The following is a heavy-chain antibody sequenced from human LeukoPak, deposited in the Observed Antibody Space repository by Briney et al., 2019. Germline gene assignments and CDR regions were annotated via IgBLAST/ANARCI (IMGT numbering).Heavy chain of an antibody. CDR2: FYSGGAT. J-gene: IGHJ4*01. V-gene: IGHV3-53*01. CDR3: AQRLAQTKTFDY. Sequence: GGSLRLSCAASGFTVSSNYMSWVRQAPGKGLEWVSVFYSGGATYYADSVKGRFTISRDNSKNTLYLQMNSLRAEDTAVYYCAQRLAQTKTFDYWGHGTLVTVSS. CDR1: GFTVSSNY.